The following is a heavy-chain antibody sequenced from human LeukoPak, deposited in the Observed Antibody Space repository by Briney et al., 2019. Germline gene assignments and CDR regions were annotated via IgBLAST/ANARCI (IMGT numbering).Heavy chain of an antibody. J-gene: IGHJ5*02. Sequence: GGSLRLSCAASGFTFSSYAMSWVRQAPGKGLEWVSAISGSGGSTYYADSVKGRSTISRDNSKNTLYLQMNSLRAEDTAVYNCAKSPRQWLNRLNWFDPWGQGTLVTVSS. CDR3: AKSPRQWLNRLNWFDP. CDR1: GFTFSSYA. CDR2: ISGSGGST. D-gene: IGHD6-19*01. V-gene: IGHV3-23*01.